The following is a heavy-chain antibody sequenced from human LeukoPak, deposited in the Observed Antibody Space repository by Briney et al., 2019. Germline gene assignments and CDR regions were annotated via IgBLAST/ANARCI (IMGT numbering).Heavy chain of an antibody. J-gene: IGHJ4*02. CDR1: GGSIISYY. CDR3: ARAGSGYSFDS. Sequence: SETLSLTCTVPGGSIISYYWSWFRRPPGRELEWIGYIYNSGSTNYNPSLKSRVTISVDTSKNQFSLKLSSVTAADTAVYYCARAGSGYSFDSWGQGTLVTVSS. D-gene: IGHD3-3*01. V-gene: IGHV4-59*01. CDR2: IYNSGST.